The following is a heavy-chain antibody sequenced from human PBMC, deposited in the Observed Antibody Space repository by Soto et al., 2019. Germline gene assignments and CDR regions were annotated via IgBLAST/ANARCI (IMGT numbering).Heavy chain of an antibody. D-gene: IGHD6-6*01. V-gene: IGHV3-23*01. Sequence: QPGGSLRLSCAASGLNFSILAMSWVRRAPGKGLEWVSTTGYSRLTTYYADSVKGRFTVSRDNSKNTLDLQMSSLRAEDTAVYYCATVHSTSRSFDHWGQGTLVTAPQ. CDR1: GLNFSILA. CDR3: ATVHSTSRSFDH. J-gene: IGHJ4*02. CDR2: TGYSRLTT.